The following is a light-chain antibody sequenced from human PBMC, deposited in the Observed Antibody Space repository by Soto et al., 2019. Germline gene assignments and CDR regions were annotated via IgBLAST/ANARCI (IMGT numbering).Light chain of an antibody. CDR3: QQRSNSPPWIT. CDR2: GAS. Sequence: IVLTQSPATLSVSPGERATLFCRASQRVSGNLAWYQQKPGQAPRLLMYGASIRATGFPDRFSGSGSGTEFTLTISSLEPEDSAVYYCQQRSNSPPWITFGQGTRLEIK. J-gene: IGKJ5*01. CDR1: QRVSGN. V-gene: IGKV3-15*01.